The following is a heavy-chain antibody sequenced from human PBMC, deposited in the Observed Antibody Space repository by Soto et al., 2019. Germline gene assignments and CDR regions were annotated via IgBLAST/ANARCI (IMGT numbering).Heavy chain of an antibody. J-gene: IGHJ6*02. CDR1: GDTFKNCV. CDR3: AAELGFGKLSVV. V-gene: IGHV1-69*01. CDR2: IIPLFGTT. Sequence: QVQVVHSGVEVRRPGSSVKVSCKASGDTFKNCVISWVRQAPGQGLEWMGGIIPLFGTTDFAQRFQGRLTITTDESTTTAYMELSRLRSEDTATYYCAAELGFGKLSVVWGQGTTVIVSS. D-gene: IGHD3-10*01.